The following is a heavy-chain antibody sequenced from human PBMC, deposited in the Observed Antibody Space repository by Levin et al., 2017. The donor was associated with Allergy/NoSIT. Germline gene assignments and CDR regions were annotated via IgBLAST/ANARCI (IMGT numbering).Heavy chain of an antibody. CDR3: ARDEESYGDAFDV. CDR1: GFTFYNYG. J-gene: IGHJ3*01. CDR2: ISARRTTI. Sequence: SGESLKISCAASGFTFYNYGLIWVRQAPGRGLEWVSYISARRTTIYYADSVKGRFTISRDDAKNSLSLQMTDLRAEDTGIYYCARDEESYGDAFDVWGQGARVTVSS. D-gene: IGHD2-21*01. V-gene: IGHV3-48*01.